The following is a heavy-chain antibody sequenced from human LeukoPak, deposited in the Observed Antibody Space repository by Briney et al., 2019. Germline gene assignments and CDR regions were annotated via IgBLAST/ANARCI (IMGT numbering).Heavy chain of an antibody. J-gene: IGHJ4*02. CDR3: ARGPAVSGIGYFDY. D-gene: IGHD6-19*01. CDR2: IISIFGTA. CDR1: GGTFSSYA. V-gene: IGHV1-69*01. Sequence: SVKVSCKASGGTFSSYAISWVRQAPGQGLEWMGGIISIFGTANYAQKFQGRVTITADESTSTAYMELSSLRSEDTAVYYCARGPAVSGIGYFDYWGQGTLVTVSS.